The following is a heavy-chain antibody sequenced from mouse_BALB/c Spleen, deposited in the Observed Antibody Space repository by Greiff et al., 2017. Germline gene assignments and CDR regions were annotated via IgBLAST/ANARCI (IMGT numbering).Heavy chain of an antibody. Sequence: QVQLQQSGAELVRPGSSVKISCKASGYAFSSYWMNWVKQRPGQGLEWIGQIYPGDGDTNYNGKFKGKATLTADKSSSTAYMQLSSLTSEDSAVYFCARWVHDCYHAYWYFDVWGAGTTVTVSS. V-gene: IGHV1-80*01. CDR1: GYAFSSYW. J-gene: IGHJ1*01. D-gene: IGHD2-3*01. CDR2: IYPGDGDT. CDR3: ARWVHDCYHAYWYFDV.